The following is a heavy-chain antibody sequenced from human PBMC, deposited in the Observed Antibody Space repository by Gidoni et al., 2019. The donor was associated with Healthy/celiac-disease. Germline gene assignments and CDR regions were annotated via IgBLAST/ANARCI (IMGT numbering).Heavy chain of an antibody. V-gene: IGHV1-18*01. CDR2: ISAYNGNT. J-gene: IGHJ6*02. CDR3: ARDRAALGLIRPKYYYYGMDV. CDR1: GYTFTSYG. Sequence: QVQLVQSGAEVKKPGASVKVSCKASGYTFTSYGISWVRQAPGQGLEWMGWISAYNGNTNYAQKLQGRVTMTTDTSTSTAYMELRSLRSDDTAVYYCARDRAALGLIRPKYYYYGMDVWGQGTTVTVSS. D-gene: IGHD7-27*01.